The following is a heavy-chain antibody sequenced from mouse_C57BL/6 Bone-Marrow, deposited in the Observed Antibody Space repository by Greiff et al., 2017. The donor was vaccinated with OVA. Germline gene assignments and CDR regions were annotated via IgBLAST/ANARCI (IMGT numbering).Heavy chain of an antibody. J-gene: IGHJ3*01. CDR3: AREDYDGALFAY. CDR2: ISSGGSYT. D-gene: IGHD2-4*01. CDR1: GFTFSSYG. V-gene: IGHV5-6*01. Sequence: EVQLQESGGDLVKPGGSLKLSCAASGFTFSSYGMSWVRQTPDKRLEWVATISSGGSYTYYPDSVKGRFTISRDNAKNTLYLQMSSLKSEDTAMYYCAREDYDGALFAYWGQGTLVTVSA.